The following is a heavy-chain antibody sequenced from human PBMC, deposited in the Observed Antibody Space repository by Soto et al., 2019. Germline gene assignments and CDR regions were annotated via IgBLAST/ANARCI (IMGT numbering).Heavy chain of an antibody. CDR2: IYPGDSDT. CDR1: GYSFTSYW. J-gene: IGHJ6*03. V-gene: IGHV5-51*01. CDR3: ARRAAATYYYYYYYMDV. Sequence: GESLKISCKGSGYSFTSYWIGWVRQMPGKGLEWMGIIYPGDSDTRYSPSFQGQVTISADKSISTAYLQWSSLKASDTAMYYWARRAAATYYYYYYYMDVWGKGTTVTVSS. D-gene: IGHD6-13*01.